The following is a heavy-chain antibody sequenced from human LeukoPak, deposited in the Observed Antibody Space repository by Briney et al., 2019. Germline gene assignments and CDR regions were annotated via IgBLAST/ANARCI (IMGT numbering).Heavy chain of an antibody. Sequence: GGSLRLSCAASGFTFSGYAMHWVRQAPGKGLEWVAVISYDGSNKYYADSVKGRFTISRDNSKNTLYLQMNSLRAEDTAVYYCARDGYYYDSSGYFNFDYWGQGTLVTVSS. V-gene: IGHV3-30-3*01. D-gene: IGHD3-22*01. J-gene: IGHJ4*02. CDR2: ISYDGSNK. CDR3: ARDGYYYDSSGYFNFDY. CDR1: GFTFSGYA.